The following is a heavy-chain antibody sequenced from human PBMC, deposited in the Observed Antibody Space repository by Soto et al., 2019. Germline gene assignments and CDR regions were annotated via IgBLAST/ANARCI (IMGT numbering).Heavy chain of an antibody. CDR2: IMPIFRTA. Sequence: QVQVVQSGAEMKKPGSSVKVSCKTSGGTFSTAALSWVRQAPGQGLEWMGGIMPIFRTAGYAQKFQGRVTITADESATTAYLELSSLRSEDTAVYYCARDKDRAQLGGNYYYIMDVWGQGTTVTVTS. V-gene: IGHV1-69*12. J-gene: IGHJ6*02. CDR1: GGTFSTAA. D-gene: IGHD3-3*02. CDR3: ARDKDRAQLGGNYYYIMDV.